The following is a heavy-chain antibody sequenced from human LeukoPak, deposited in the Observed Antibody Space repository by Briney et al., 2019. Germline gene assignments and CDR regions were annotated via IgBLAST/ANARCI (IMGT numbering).Heavy chain of an antibody. D-gene: IGHD6-13*01. CDR3: ARDYSSSWANWFDP. Sequence: ASVKVSCKASGYTFTGYYMHWVRQAPGQGLEWMRWINPNSGGTNYAQKFQGRVTMTRDTSISTAYMELSRLRSDDTAVYYCARDYSSSWANWFDPWGQGTLVTVSS. CDR1: GYTFTGYY. CDR2: INPNSGGT. J-gene: IGHJ5*02. V-gene: IGHV1-2*02.